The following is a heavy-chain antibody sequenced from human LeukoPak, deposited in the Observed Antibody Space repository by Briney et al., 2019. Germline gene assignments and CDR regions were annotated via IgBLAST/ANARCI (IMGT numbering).Heavy chain of an antibody. CDR2: IYTSGGT. V-gene: IGHV4-4*07. Sequence: SETLSLTCTVSGGSISSYYWNWIRQPAGEGLEWIGRIYTSGGTNYNPSLKSRVTMSVDTSKNQFSLKLSSVTAADTAVYYCARTNLAAAGGNAFDIWGQGTMVTVSS. J-gene: IGHJ3*02. CDR1: GGSISSYY. CDR3: ARTNLAAAGGNAFDI. D-gene: IGHD6-13*01.